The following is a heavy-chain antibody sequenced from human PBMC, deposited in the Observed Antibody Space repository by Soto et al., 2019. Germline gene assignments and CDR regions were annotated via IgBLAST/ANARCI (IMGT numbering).Heavy chain of an antibody. CDR1: GGSISSGGYY. J-gene: IGHJ4*02. Sequence: QVQLQESGPGLVKPSQTLSLTCTVSGGSISSGGYYWSWIRQHPGKGLEWIGYIYYSGSTYYNPSLKSRVTISVDTSKNQFSLKLSSVTAADTAVYYCARGPMVRVNIVATIWVYWGQGTLVTVSS. V-gene: IGHV4-31*03. CDR2: IYYSGST. D-gene: IGHD5-12*01. CDR3: ARGPMVRVNIVATIWVY.